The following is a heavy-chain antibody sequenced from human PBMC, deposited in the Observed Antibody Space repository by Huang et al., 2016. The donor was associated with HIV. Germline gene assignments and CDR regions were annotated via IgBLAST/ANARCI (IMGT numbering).Heavy chain of an antibody. J-gene: IGHJ4*02. CDR2: ISHSGSP. Sequence: QLQLRESGPGLVRPSQTLSLSCTVSGDSINSGGHYWCWIRQPPEKGLEWIGTISHSGSPYYSPSLTCRVTVSMYTSKNQFSLRLTSVTAADTAVYFCARHDGELWRPGDYWGQGTLVTVSS. D-gene: IGHD1-7*01. V-gene: IGHV4-39*01. CDR3: ARHDGELWRPGDY. CDR1: GDSINSGGHY.